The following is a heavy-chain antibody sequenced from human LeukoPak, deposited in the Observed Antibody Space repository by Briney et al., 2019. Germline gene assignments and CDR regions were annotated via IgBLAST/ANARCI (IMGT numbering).Heavy chain of an antibody. V-gene: IGHV4-59*01. Sequence: SETLSLTCTVCGGCISSYYWLWLRPPPAKGREGIGYIYYTWRTNYHHSLKSRVTISVDTSKNQFSLKLSSVTAADTAVYYCARSREDYGDYYFDFWGQGTLVTVSS. CDR1: GGCISSYY. CDR2: IYYTWRT. J-gene: IGHJ4*02. CDR3: ARSREDYGDYYFDF. D-gene: IGHD4-17*01.